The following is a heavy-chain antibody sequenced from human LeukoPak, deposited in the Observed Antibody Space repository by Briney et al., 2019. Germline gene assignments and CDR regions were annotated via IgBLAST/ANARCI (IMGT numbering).Heavy chain of an antibody. V-gene: IGHV3-30*18. CDR2: ISYDGSDQ. Sequence: PGGSLRLSCAASGFTFRSYGMNWVRQAPGNGLEWVAVISYDGSDQYYVDSVKGRFTISRDNSKNTLYLQMNRLRIEDTAVYYCAKGAGGGTYNAVDWWGQGTLVTVSS. CDR3: AKGAGGGTYNAVDW. D-gene: IGHD1-26*01. CDR1: GFTFRSYG. J-gene: IGHJ4*02.